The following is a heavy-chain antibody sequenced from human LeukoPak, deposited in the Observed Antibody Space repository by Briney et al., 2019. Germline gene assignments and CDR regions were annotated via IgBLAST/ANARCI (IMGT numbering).Heavy chain of an antibody. V-gene: IGHV1-69*05. D-gene: IGHD2-21*01. J-gene: IGHJ6*03. CDR2: IIPIFGTA. CDR3: ATRGKIPPGYYYYMDV. CDR1: GGTFSSYA. Sequence: AASVKVSCKASGGTFSSYAISWVRQAPGQGLEWMGGIIPIFGTANYAQKFQGRVTITTDESTSTAYMELSSLRSEDTAVYYRATRGKIPPGYYYYMDVWGKGTTVTVSS.